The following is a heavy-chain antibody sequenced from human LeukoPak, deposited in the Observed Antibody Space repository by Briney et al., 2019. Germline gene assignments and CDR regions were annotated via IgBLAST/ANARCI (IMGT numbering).Heavy chain of an antibody. D-gene: IGHD5-24*01. CDR2: IKGDERYT. CDR1: GCTFRSHW. CDR3: VRDGDVYNFAP. J-gene: IGHJ5*02. V-gene: IGHV3-74*01. Sequence: GGSLRLSCAASGCTFRSHWMHWVRQAPGKGLEWVSRIKGDERYTNHADSVKGRFTISRHNAKTTLYLQMTSLRPEDTAIYYCVRDGDVYNFAPWGQGTLVPVSS.